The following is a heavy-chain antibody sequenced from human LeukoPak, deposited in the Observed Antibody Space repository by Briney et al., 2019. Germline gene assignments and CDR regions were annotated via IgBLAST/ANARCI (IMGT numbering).Heavy chain of an antibody. Sequence: GASVKVSCKASGYTFTSYDINWVRQATGQGLEWMGWMNPNSGNTGYAQKFQGRVTMTRNTSISTAYMELSSLRSEDTAVYYCARVPIATAGKGHAFDIWGQGTMVTVSS. D-gene: IGHD6-13*01. CDR1: GYTFTSYD. J-gene: IGHJ3*02. CDR3: ARVPIATAGKGHAFDI. V-gene: IGHV1-8*01. CDR2: MNPNSGNT.